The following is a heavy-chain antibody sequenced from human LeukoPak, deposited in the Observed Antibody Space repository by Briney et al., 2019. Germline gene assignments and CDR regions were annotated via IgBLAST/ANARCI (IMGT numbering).Heavy chain of an antibody. J-gene: IGHJ6*03. V-gene: IGHV4-61*02. D-gene: IGHD3-10*01. CDR2: IYTSGST. Sequence: SETLSLTCTVSGGSISSGSYYWSWIRQPAGKGLEWIGRIYTSGSTNYNPSLKSRVTISVDTSKNQFSLKLSSVTAADTAVYYCARESAVTMVRGVIILPEFYYYYMDVWGKGTTVTISS. CDR3: ARESAVTMVRGVIILPEFYYYYMDV. CDR1: GGSISSGSYY.